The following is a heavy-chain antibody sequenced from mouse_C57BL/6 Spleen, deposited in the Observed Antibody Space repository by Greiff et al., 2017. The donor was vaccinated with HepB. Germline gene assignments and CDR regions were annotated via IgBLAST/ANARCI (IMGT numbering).Heavy chain of an antibody. V-gene: IGHV1-55*01. CDR2: IYPGSGST. D-gene: IGHD2-4*01. CDR3: ARGDYDGGDYFDY. Sequence: QVQLQQSGAELVKPGASVKMSCKASGYTFTSYWITWVKQRPGQGLEWIGDIYPGSGSTNYNEKFKSKATLTVDTSASTAYMQLSSLTSEDSAVYYCARGDYDGGDYFDYWGQGTTLTVSS. CDR1: GYTFTSYW. J-gene: IGHJ2*01.